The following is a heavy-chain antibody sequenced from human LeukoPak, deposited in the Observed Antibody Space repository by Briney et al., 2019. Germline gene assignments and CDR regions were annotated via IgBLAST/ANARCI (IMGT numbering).Heavy chain of an antibody. V-gene: IGHV4-30-4*01. D-gene: IGHD3-10*01. CDR1: GGSISSGDYY. CDR3: ARRARLGSNWFDP. CDR2: IYYSGST. J-gene: IGHJ5*02. Sequence: SETLSLTCTVSGGSISSGDYYWSWIRQPPGKGLEWIGYIYYSGSTYYNPSLKSRVTISVDTSKNQFSLKLSSVTAADTAVYYCARRARLGSNWFDPWGQGTLVTVSS.